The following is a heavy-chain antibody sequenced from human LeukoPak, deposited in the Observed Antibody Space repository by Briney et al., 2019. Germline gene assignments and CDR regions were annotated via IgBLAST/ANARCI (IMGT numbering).Heavy chain of an antibody. CDR2: IYYSGST. J-gene: IGHJ4*02. CDR3: HVLHSNYLN. Sequence: SETLSLTCTVSGGSISGYYWSWIRQPPGKGLEWIGYIYYSGSTNYNPSLKSRVTISVDTSKNQFSLKLSSVTAADTAVYYCHVLHSNYLNWGQGTLVTVSS. CDR1: GGSISGYY. D-gene: IGHD4-11*01. V-gene: IGHV4-59*01.